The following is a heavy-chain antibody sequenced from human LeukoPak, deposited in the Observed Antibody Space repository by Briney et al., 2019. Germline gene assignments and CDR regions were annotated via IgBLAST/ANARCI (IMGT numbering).Heavy chain of an antibody. D-gene: IGHD3-10*01. V-gene: IGHV4-34*01. CDR2: INHSGST. CDR1: GGSFSGYY. J-gene: IGHJ6*03. CDR3: SGFGASYYYYMDV. Sequence: KPSETLSLTCAVYGGSFSGYYWSWIRQPPGKGLEWIGEINHSGSTNYNPSLKSRVTISVDTSKNQFSLKLSSVTAADTAVYYCSGFGASYYYYMDVWGKGTTVTVSS.